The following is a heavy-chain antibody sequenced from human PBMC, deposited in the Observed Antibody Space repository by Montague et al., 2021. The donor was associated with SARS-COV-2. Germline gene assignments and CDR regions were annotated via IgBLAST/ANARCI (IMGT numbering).Heavy chain of an antibody. CDR2: IDHTGDT. D-gene: IGHD3-22*01. CDR3: ARVTRVVGITPGLRW. V-gene: IGHV4-34*01. J-gene: IGHJ1*01. Sequence: SETLSLTCAVYGGSFHIFSWGWIRQSPGKGLEWIGEIDHTGDTKYNPSLKSRVTISVDTSKNQFSLNVTSMTAADTAMYYCARVTRVVGITPGLRWWGQGTPVAVSS. CDR1: GGSFHIFS.